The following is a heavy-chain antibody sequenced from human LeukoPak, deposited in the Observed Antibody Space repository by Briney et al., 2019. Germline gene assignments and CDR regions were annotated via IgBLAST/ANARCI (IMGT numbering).Heavy chain of an antibody. Sequence: GGSLRLSCAASGFTFSSYAMSWVRQAPGKGLEWVSAISGSGGSTYYADSVKGRFTISRDNSKNTLYLQMNSRRAEDTAVYYWEKSWARGGWYKKGFPPGGRGPRVTVSS. CDR3: EKSWARGGWYKKGFPP. CDR1: GFTFSSYA. J-gene: IGHJ5*02. V-gene: IGHV3-23*01. D-gene: IGHD6-19*01. CDR2: ISGSGGST.